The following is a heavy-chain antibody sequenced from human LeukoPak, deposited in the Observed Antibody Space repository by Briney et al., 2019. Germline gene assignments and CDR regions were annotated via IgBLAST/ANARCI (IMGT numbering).Heavy chain of an antibody. V-gene: IGHV1-18*01. CDR3: ARSSLDIVVVPAAPDY. CDR2: ISAYNGNT. Sequence: ASVKVSCKASGYTFTSYGISWARQASGQGLEWMGRISAYNGNTNYAQKLQGRVTMTTDTSTSTAYMELRSLRSDDTAVYYCARSSLDIVVVPAAPDYWGQGTLVTVSS. D-gene: IGHD2-2*01. CDR1: GYTFTSYG. J-gene: IGHJ4*02.